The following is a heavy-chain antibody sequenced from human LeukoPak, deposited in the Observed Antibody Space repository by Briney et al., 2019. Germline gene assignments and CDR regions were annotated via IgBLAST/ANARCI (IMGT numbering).Heavy chain of an antibody. D-gene: IGHD3-22*01. V-gene: IGHV3-48*03. J-gene: IGHJ6*03. CDR2: ISSSGSTI. CDR1: GFTFSSYE. CDR3: TTASRYYYYSSGYYYYYCNKYV. Sequence: GGSLRLSCAASGFTFSSYEMNWVRQAPGKGLEWVSYISSSGSTIYYADSVKGRFTISRDNAKNSLYLQMNSLRAEDTAVYYCTTASRYYYYSSGYYYYYCNKYVWGKGTAVTV.